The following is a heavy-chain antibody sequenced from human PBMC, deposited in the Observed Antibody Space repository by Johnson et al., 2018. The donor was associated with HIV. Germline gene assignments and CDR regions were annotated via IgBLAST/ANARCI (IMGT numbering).Heavy chain of an antibody. CDR1: GFTFSSYG. CDR2: ISGDGSSS. Sequence: VLLVESGGGLVQPGGSLRLSCAASGFTFSSYGMHWVRQVPGKGLMWVSRISGDGSSSSYADSVKGRFTISRDNAKNTLYLQMNSLRAEDTAVYYCARGVDGAFDIWGQGTMVTVSS. CDR3: ARGVDGAFDI. V-gene: IGHV3-74*02. J-gene: IGHJ3*02. D-gene: IGHD3-10*01.